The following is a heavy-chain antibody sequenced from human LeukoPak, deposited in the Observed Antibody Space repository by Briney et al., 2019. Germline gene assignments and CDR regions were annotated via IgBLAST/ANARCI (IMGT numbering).Heavy chain of an antibody. Sequence: SETLSLTCAVYGGSFSGYYWSWIRQPPGKGLEWIGEINHSGSTNYNPSLKSRVTISVDTSKNQFSLKLSSVTAADTAVYYCARVRTGAVAEGDWFDPWGQGTLVTVSS. CDR1: GGSFSGYY. CDR3: ARVRTGAVAEGDWFDP. D-gene: IGHD6-19*01. V-gene: IGHV4-34*01. CDR2: INHSGST. J-gene: IGHJ5*02.